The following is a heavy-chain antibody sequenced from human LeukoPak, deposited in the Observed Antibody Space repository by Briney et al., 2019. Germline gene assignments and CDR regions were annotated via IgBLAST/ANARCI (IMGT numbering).Heavy chain of an antibody. J-gene: IGHJ4*02. D-gene: IGHD6-6*01. CDR3: ARDWGTSSLYLVN. CDR1: GFTFSSYG. CDR2: IQNDGNNK. Sequence: VGSLRLSCAASGFTFSSYGMHWVRQAPGKGLEWVAFIQNDGNNKKYADSVKGRFTISRDNSKNTLYLQMNSLRIEDTAVYYCARDWGTSSLYLVNWGQGTLVTVSS. V-gene: IGHV3-30*02.